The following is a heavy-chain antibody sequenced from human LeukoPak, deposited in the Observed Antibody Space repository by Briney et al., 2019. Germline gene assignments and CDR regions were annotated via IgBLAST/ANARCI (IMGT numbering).Heavy chain of an antibody. D-gene: IGHD6-13*01. CDR3: ARDEVFHPERAAAGTVGAPN. Sequence: PSETLSLTCTVSGGSVSSGSYYWSWIRQPPGKGLEWIGYIYCSGSTNYNPSLKSRVTISVDTSKNQFSLKLSSVTAADTAVYYCARDEVFHPERAAAGTVGAPNWGQPTLVAVSS. CDR1: GGSVSSGSYY. V-gene: IGHV4-61*01. CDR2: IYCSGST. J-gene: IGHJ4*02.